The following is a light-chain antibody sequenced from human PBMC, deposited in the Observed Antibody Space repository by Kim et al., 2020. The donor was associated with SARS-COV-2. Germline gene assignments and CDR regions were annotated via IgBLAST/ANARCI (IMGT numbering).Light chain of an antibody. Sequence: SYELTQPPSVSVSPGQTATISCSGENLGEKHIHWYQQKRGQSPVLVIYEDFRRPSGIPERFSASISGDTATLTISGTQPVDEADYYCQAWDRIHVFGTGTKVTVL. CDR2: EDF. CDR3: QAWDRIHV. CDR1: NLGEKH. V-gene: IGLV3-1*01. J-gene: IGLJ1*01.